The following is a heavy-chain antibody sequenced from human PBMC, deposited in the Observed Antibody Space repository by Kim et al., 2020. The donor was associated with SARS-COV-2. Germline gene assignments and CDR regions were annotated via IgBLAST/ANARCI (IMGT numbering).Heavy chain of an antibody. CDR3: AHSITMIVVVTHNWFDP. CDR2: IYWDDDK. CDR1: GFSLSTSGVG. V-gene: IGHV2-5*02. D-gene: IGHD3-22*01. J-gene: IGHJ5*02. Sequence: SGPTLVKPTQTLTLTCTFSGFSLSTSGVGVGWIRQPPGKALEWLALIYWDDDKRYSPSLKSRLTITKDTSKNQVVLTMTNMDPVDTATYYCAHSITMIVVVTHNWFDPWGQGTLVTVSS.